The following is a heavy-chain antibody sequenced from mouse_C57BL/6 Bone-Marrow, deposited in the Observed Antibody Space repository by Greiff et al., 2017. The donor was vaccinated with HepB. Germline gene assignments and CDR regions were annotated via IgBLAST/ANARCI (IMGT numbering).Heavy chain of an antibody. J-gene: IGHJ3*01. V-gene: IGHV1-36*01. D-gene: IGHD1-1*01. CDR1: GFTFTDYY. CDR2: VYPYNGGT. Sequence: EVQLQESGPVLVKPGPSVKISCKASGFTFTDYYMHWVKQSHGKSLEWIGLVYPYNGGTSYNQKFKGKATLTVDTSSSPAYRELNSLTSEDSAVYYCAREHYYGSSYWFAYWGQGTLVTVSA. CDR3: AREHYYGSSYWFAY.